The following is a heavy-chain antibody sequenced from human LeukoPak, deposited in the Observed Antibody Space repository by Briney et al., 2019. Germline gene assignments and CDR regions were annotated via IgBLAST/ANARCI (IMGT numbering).Heavy chain of an antibody. CDR2: INPNSGDT. CDR3: ARGSGSHTYFYYYYMDV. CDR1: GYSFTDYY. V-gene: IGHV1-2*02. J-gene: IGHJ6*03. D-gene: IGHD3-10*01. Sequence: GASVKVSCKASGYSFTDYYINWVRQAPGQGLEWMGWINPNSGDTNYAQKFQGRVTMTRDTSISTAYMELGRLRSDDTAVYYCARGSGSHTYFYYYYMDVWGNGATVTISS.